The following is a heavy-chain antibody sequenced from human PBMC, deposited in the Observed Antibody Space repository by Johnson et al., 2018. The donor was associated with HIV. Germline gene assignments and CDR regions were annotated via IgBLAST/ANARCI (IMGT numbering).Heavy chain of an antibody. J-gene: IGHJ3*02. CDR3: GRWNYAVDI. Sequence: YVDSVKGRFTISRDNAKKSLHLQMNSLRAEDTAVYYCGRWNYAVDIWGQGTMVTVSS. V-gene: IGHV3-7*03. D-gene: IGHD1-7*01.